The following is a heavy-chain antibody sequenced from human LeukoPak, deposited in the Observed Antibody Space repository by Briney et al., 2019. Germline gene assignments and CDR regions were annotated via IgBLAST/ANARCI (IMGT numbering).Heavy chain of an antibody. V-gene: IGHV3-66*01. CDR2: IYSGGST. J-gene: IGHJ6*02. D-gene: IGHD2-2*01. CDR3: ARGLRFAVPAAIRPRNYYYGMDV. CDR1: GFTVSSNY. Sequence: GSLRLSCAASGFTVSSNYMSWVRQAPGKGLEWVSVIYSGGSTYYADSVKGRFTISRDNSKNTLYLQMNSLRAEDTAVYYCARGLRFAVPAAIRPRNYYYGMDVWGQGTTVTVSS.